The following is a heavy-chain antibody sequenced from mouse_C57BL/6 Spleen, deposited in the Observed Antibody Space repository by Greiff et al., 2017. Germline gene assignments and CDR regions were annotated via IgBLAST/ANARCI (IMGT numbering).Heavy chain of an antibody. V-gene: IGHV5-9-1*02. CDR2: ISSGGDYI. CDR3: TRDRGVVASYYFDY. J-gene: IGHJ2*01. Sequence: EVKLVESGAGLVKPGGSLKLSCAASGFTFSSYAMSWVRQTPEKRLEWVAYISSGGDYIYYADTVKGRFTISRDNARNTLYLQMSSLKSEDTAMYYCTRDRGVVASYYFDYWGQGTTLTVSS. D-gene: IGHD1-1*01. CDR1: GFTFSSYA.